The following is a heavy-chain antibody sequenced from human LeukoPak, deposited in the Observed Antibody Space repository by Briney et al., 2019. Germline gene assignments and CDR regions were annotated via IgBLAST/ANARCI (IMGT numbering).Heavy chain of an antibody. D-gene: IGHD1-7*01. CDR2: ISSSSSSI. CDR3: ARGSMYNWNYWVEY. CDR1: DGSISSSS. V-gene: IGHV3-48*01. Sequence: ETLSLTCTVSDGSISSSSYYWGWIRQPPGKGLEWVSYISSSSSSIYYADSVKGRFTISRDNAKNSLYLQMNSLRAEDTAVYYCARGSMYNWNYWVEYWGQGTLVTVSS. J-gene: IGHJ4*02.